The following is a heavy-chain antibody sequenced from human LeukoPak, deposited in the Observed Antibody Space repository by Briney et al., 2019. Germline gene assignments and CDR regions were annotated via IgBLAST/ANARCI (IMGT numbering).Heavy chain of an antibody. V-gene: IGHV4-38-2*02. J-gene: IGHJ4*02. CDR2: IYHSGST. D-gene: IGHD3-10*01. Sequence: SETLSLTCTVSGYSISSGYYWGWIRQPPGKGLEWIGSIYHSGSTYYNPSLKSRVTISVDTSKNQFSLKLSSVTAADTAVYYCARDGAYGSGSYYPDFDYWGQGTLVTVSS. CDR1: GYSISSGYY. CDR3: ARDGAYGSGSYYPDFDY.